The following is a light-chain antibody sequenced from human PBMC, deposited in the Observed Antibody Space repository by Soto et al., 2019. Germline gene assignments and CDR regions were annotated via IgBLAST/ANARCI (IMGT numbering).Light chain of an antibody. CDR3: SSYTSSSTLVV. CDR1: SSDVGVYNY. Sequence: QSALTQPASVSGSPGQSISISCTGTSSDVGVYNYVSWYQQHPGKAPKLMIYDVSNRPSGVSNRFSGSKSGNTASLTISGLQAEDEADYYCSSYTSSSTLVVFGGGTKLTVL. CDR2: DVS. V-gene: IGLV2-14*01. J-gene: IGLJ2*01.